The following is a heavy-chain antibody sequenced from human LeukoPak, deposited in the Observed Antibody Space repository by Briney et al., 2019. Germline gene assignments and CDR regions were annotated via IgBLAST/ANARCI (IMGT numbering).Heavy chain of an antibody. D-gene: IGHD3-22*01. V-gene: IGHV3-74*01. Sequence: GGSLRLSCAASGFTFSSYWMHWVRQAPGKGLVWVSRINSDGSSTSYADSVKGRFTISRDNAKNTLYLQMNSLRAEDTAVYYCARDYDSSGYYYHPGFDYWGQGTLVTVSS. J-gene: IGHJ4*02. CDR2: INSDGSST. CDR1: GFTFSSYW. CDR3: ARDYDSSGYYYHPGFDY.